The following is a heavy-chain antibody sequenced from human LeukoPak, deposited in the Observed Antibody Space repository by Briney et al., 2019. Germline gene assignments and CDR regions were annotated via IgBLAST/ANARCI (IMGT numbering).Heavy chain of an antibody. D-gene: IGHD3-3*01. Sequence: KPSETLSLTCTVSGGSISSSSYYWGWIRQPPGKGLEWIGSIYYSGSTYYNPSLKSRITISVDMAKSQSSLKLASVTAADTAVYYCASNIRFLEWLPDSWGQGTLVTVSS. J-gene: IGHJ4*02. V-gene: IGHV4-39*01. CDR3: ASNIRFLEWLPDS. CDR2: IYYSGST. CDR1: GGSISSSSYY.